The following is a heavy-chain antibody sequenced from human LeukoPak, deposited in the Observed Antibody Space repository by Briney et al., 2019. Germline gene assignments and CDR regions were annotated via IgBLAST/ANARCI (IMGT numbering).Heavy chain of an antibody. J-gene: IGHJ4*02. V-gene: IGHV3-64D*06. CDR2: IRSNGGNT. CDR1: GFTFSRYA. Sequence: GRSLRLSCSASGFTFSRYAMHWVRQAPGKGLAYVSGIRSNGGNTDYADSAKGRFTISRDNSKNTLYLQMSCLRAEDTAVYYCVKDPSDYGGPWDYWGQGTLVTVSS. CDR3: VKDPSDYGGPWDY. D-gene: IGHD4-23*01.